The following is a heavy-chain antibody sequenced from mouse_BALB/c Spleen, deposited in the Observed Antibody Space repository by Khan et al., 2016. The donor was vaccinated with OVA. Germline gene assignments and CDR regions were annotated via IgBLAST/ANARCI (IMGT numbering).Heavy chain of an antibody. CDR1: GYSITSDYV. Sequence: VQLQQSGPGLVKPSQSLSLTCTVTGYSITSDYVWNWIRQLPGNKLEWMGYISHSGSTSYNPSLKRRISITRDTSKNQFFLQLNSVTTEDTATYYCARSIMANWGQGTTLTVSS. J-gene: IGHJ2*01. CDR3: ARSIMAN. CDR2: ISHSGST. V-gene: IGHV3-2*02.